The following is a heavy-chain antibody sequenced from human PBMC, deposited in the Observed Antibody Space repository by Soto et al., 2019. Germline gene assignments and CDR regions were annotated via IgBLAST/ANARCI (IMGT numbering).Heavy chain of an antibody. CDR3: ARIQQKFYYDSSGYYWDYFDY. D-gene: IGHD3-22*01. V-gene: IGHV2-70*01. Sequence: SGPTLVNPTQTLTLTCTFSGFSLSTSGMCGSWIRQPPGKALEWLALIDWDDDKYYSTSLKTRLTISKDTSKNQVVLTMTNMDPVDTATYYCARIQQKFYYDSSGYYWDYFDYWGQGXLVTVYS. CDR2: IDWDDDK. J-gene: IGHJ4*02. CDR1: GFSLSTSGMC.